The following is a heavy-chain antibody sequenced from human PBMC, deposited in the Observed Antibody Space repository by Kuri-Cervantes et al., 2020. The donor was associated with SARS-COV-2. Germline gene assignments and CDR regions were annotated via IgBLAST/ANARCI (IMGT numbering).Heavy chain of an antibody. J-gene: IGHJ3*02. V-gene: IGHV4-4*02. CDR2: IYHGGST. D-gene: IGHD2-2*01. CDR1: GDSISSDPW. Sequence: GSLRLSCAVSGDSISSDPWWSWVRQPPGKGLEWIGEIYHGGSTNYNPSLKSRVTISIDKSKKQFSLNLRSVTAADTAVYYCARDRKVPANRDAFDIWGPGTMVTVSS. CDR3: ARDRKVPANRDAFDI.